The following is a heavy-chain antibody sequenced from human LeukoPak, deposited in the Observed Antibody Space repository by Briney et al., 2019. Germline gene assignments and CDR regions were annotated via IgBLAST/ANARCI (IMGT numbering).Heavy chain of an antibody. V-gene: IGHV4-61*02. J-gene: IGHJ5*02. CDR3: ARFGFAVRQP. Sequence: SETLSLTCTVSGGSISSGSYYWSWIRQPAGKGLEWIGRIYTSGSTNYNPSLKSRVTISVDTSKNQFSLKLSSVTAADTAVYYCARFGFAVRQPWGQGTLVTVSS. CDR1: GGSISSGSYY. CDR2: IYTSGST. D-gene: IGHD6-19*01.